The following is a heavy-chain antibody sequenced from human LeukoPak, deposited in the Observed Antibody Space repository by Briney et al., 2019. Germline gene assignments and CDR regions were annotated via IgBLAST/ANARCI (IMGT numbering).Heavy chain of an antibody. CDR1: GGSISSGGYS. V-gene: IGHV4-39*07. D-gene: IGHD5-24*01. J-gene: IGHJ3*02. CDR2: IYHSGST. Sequence: SSETLSLTCAVSGGSISSGGYSWSWIRQPPGKGLEWIGSIYHSGSTYYNPSLKSRVTISVDTSKNQFSLKLSSVTAADTAVYYCAREPGEIGAFDIWGQGTMVTVSS. CDR3: AREPGEIGAFDI.